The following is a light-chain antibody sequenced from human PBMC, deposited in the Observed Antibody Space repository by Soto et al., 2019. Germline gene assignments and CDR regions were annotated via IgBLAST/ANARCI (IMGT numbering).Light chain of an antibody. CDR2: AAS. V-gene: IGKV1-39*01. Sequence: DIQMTQSPSSLYASVGDRVTITCRASQSISSYLNWYQQKPGKAPKLLIYAASSLQSGVPSRFSGSGSGTDFTLTISSLQPEDFATYYCQQSYSTPPFGGGTKVEIK. CDR3: QQSYSTPP. J-gene: IGKJ4*01. CDR1: QSISSY.